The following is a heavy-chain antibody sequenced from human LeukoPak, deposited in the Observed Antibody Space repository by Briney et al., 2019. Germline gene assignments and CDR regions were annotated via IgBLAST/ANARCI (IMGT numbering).Heavy chain of an antibody. CDR1: GFTLSSYA. D-gene: IGHD3-22*01. CDR3: AKGEGDSSGYYYSVFDY. CDR2: ISASGGTT. J-gene: IGHJ4*02. Sequence: GGSLRLSCAASGFTLSSYAMSWVRQAPGKGLEWVSGISASGGTTYYADSVKGRFTISRDRSKNTLYLQMNSLRAEDTAVYYCAKGEGDSSGYYYSVFDYWGQGSLVTVSS. V-gene: IGHV3-23*01.